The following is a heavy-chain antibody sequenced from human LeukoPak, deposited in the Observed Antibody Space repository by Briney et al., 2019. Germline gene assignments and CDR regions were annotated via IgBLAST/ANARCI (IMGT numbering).Heavy chain of an antibody. Sequence: PGGSLRLSCAASGFTFSSYWMSWVRQAPGKGLEWVANIKQDGSEKYYVDSVKGRFTISRDNAKNSLYLQMNSLRAEDTAVYYCATVSRYFDWPAVDYWGQGTLVTVSS. V-gene: IGHV3-7*01. J-gene: IGHJ4*02. CDR2: IKQDGSEK. CDR3: ATVSRYFDWPAVDY. CDR1: GFTFSSYW. D-gene: IGHD3-9*01.